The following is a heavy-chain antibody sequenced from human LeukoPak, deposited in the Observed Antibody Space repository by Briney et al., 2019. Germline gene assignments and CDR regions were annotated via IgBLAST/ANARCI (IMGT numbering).Heavy chain of an antibody. CDR2: IINSVST. J-gene: IGHJ4*01. V-gene: IGHV4-34*12. Sequence: PSESLSLTCAVYGGSFSGYYGSWIRHPPGKGLEWRGEIINSVSTNYNPSSNSRVPISVDTSKNQFTLRLSSVPAAAPAVYYCARGLGVYDYGSGSPKPDYSGHGSLVSASS. D-gene: IGHD3-10*01. CDR3: ARGLGVYDYGSGSPKPDY. CDR1: GGSFSGYY.